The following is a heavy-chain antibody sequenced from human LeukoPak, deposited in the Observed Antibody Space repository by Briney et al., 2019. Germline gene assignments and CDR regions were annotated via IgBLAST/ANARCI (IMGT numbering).Heavy chain of an antibody. CDR2: IIPIFGTA. Sequence: SSVKVSCKASGGTFSSYAISWVRQDPGQGLEWMGAIIPIFGTANYAQKFQGRVTITADESTSTAYMELSSLRSEDTAVYYCARDRGGLEWLLYRSGWFDPWGQGTLVTVSS. V-gene: IGHV1-69*01. CDR1: GGTFSSYA. CDR3: ARDRGGLEWLLYRSGWFDP. J-gene: IGHJ5*02. D-gene: IGHD3-3*01.